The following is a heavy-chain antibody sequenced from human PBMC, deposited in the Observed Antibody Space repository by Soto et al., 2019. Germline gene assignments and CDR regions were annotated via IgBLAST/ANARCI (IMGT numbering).Heavy chain of an antibody. CDR1: GYTFTSYA. CDR3: ARRSDFWSGYYLD. D-gene: IGHD3-3*01. Sequence: AASVKVSCKASGYTFTSYAMHWVRQAPGQRLEWMGWINAGNGNTKYSQKFQGRVTITRDTSASTAYMELSSLRSEDTAVYYCARRSDFWSGYYLDWGQGTLVTVSS. V-gene: IGHV1-3*01. CDR2: INAGNGNT. J-gene: IGHJ4*02.